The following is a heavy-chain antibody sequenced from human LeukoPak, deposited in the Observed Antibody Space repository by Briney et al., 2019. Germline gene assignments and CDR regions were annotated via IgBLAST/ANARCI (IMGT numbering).Heavy chain of an antibody. J-gene: IGHJ6*04. D-gene: IGHD3-10*02. V-gene: IGHV3-21*01. CDR1: GFTFNSYN. CDR2: ITSSSTYM. Sequence: GGSLRLSCAASGFTFNSYNMNWVRQAPGKGLEWVSSITSSSTYMYYADSVKGRFTISRDNARNSLYLQMNSLRAEDTAVYYCAELGITMIGGVWGKGTTVTISS. CDR3: AELGITMIGGV.